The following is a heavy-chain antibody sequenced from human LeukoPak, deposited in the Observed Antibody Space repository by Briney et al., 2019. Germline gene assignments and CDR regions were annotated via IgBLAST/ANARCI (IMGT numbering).Heavy chain of an antibody. V-gene: IGHV4-4*02. CDR2: IYHSGST. D-gene: IGHD5-24*01. Sequence: SGTLSLTCAVSGGSISSSNWWSWVRQPPGKGLEWIGEIYHSGSTNYNPSLKSRVTISVDMSKNQFSLKLSSVTAADTAVYYCARGWAVEMATLRSAFDIWGQGAMVTVSS. J-gene: IGHJ3*02. CDR3: ARGWAVEMATLRSAFDI. CDR1: GGSISSSNW.